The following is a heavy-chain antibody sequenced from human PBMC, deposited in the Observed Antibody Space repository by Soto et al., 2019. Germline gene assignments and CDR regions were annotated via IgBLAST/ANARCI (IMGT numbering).Heavy chain of an antibody. CDR3: ASADSYGTWALDY. Sequence: GGSLRLSCAASGFTFSSYAMHWVRQAPGKGLEWVAVISYDGSNKYYADSVKGRFAISRDNSKNTLYLQMNSLRAEDTAVYYCASADSYGTWALDYWGQGTLVTVSS. CDR1: GFTFSSYA. V-gene: IGHV3-30*09. CDR2: ISYDGSNK. D-gene: IGHD5-18*01. J-gene: IGHJ4*02.